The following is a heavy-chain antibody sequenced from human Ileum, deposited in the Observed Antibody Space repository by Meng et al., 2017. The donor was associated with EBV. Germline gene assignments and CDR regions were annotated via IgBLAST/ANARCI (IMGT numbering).Heavy chain of an antibody. Sequence: HRQGPGPVLVGPSGTLSLTCSVSGDSISNENWWSWVRQSPGKGLEWIGEIHHTRGPNYNPSLKSRVIISVDKSNNHFSLRLSAVTAADTAVYYCASNGAFSLDHWGQGTLVTVSS. CDR1: GDSISNENW. D-gene: IGHD2-8*01. V-gene: IGHV4-4*02. J-gene: IGHJ4*02. CDR2: IHHTRGP. CDR3: ASNGAFSLDH.